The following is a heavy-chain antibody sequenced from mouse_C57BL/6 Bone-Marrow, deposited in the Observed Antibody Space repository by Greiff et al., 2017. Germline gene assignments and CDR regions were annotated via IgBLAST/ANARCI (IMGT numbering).Heavy chain of an antibody. D-gene: IGHD2-4*01. V-gene: IGHV1-64*01. CDR1: GYTFTNYW. CDR2: MHPNGGSP. Sequence: VQLQQSGAELVKPGASVKLSCKASGYTFTNYWMHWVKQRPGQGLEWIGMMHPNGGSPDYNEKFKSEATLSVDKSSRTAYMELSSLTSADSAVYYCARSNDYDDYTMDYWGQGTSVTVSS. CDR3: ARSNDYDDYTMDY. J-gene: IGHJ4*01.